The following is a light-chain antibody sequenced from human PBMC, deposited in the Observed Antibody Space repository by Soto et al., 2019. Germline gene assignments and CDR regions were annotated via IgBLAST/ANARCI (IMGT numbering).Light chain of an antibody. CDR1: QSVSSN. V-gene: IGKV3-15*01. CDR3: QQYNNWPQT. J-gene: IGKJ1*01. CDR2: GAS. Sequence: EVVMSQCPATLSMSPGERATLSCRASQSVSSNLAWYQQKPGQAPRLLIYGASTRATGIPARFSGSGSGTEFTLTISSLQSEDFAVYYCQQYNNWPQTFGQGTKVDIK.